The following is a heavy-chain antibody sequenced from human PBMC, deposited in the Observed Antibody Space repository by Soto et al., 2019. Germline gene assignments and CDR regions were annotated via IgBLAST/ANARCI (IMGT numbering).Heavy chain of an antibody. J-gene: IGHJ3*02. CDR3: ARDGDYDFWSGYYIAYAFDI. V-gene: IGHV3-33*01. D-gene: IGHD3-3*01. Sequence: AGGSLRLSCAASVFTFSSYGMHWVRQAPGKGLEWVAVIWYDGSNKYYADSVKGRFTISRDNSKNTLYLQMNSLRAEDTAVYYCARDGDYDFWSGYYIAYAFDIWGQGTMVTVSS. CDR1: VFTFSSYG. CDR2: IWYDGSNK.